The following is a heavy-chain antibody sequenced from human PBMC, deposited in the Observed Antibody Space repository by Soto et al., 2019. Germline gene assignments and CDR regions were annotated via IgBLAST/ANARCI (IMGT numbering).Heavy chain of an antibody. V-gene: IGHV3-33*01. CDR3: TRSYDSSAPTPHNNDY. CDR2: IWYDGSDK. D-gene: IGHD3-22*01. CDR1: GFTFSNYG. J-gene: IGHJ4*02. Sequence: PGGSLRLSCAASGFTFSNYGMHWVRQAPGKGLEWVAVIWYDGSDKYYADSVKGRFTISRDNSKNTLYLQMNSLRAEDTAVYFCTRSYDSSAPTPHNNDYCGQGTLATVAS.